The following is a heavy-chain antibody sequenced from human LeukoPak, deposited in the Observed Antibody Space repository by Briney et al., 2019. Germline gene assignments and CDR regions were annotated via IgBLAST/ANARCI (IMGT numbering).Heavy chain of an antibody. CDR2: IYTSGST. D-gene: IGHD5-18*01. CDR1: GGSISSNY. J-gene: IGHJ4*02. CDR3: ARVSGYCYAEYYFDY. V-gene: IGHV4-4*07. Sequence: SETLSLTCTVSGGSISSNYWSWIRQPAGKGLEWIGRIYTSGSTNYNPSLKSRVTMSVDTSKNQFSLKLSSVTAADTAVYYCARVSGYCYAEYYFDYWGQGTLVTVSS.